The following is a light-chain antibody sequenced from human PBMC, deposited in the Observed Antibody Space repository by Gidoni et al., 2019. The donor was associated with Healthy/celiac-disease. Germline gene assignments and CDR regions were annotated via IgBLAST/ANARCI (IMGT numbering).Light chain of an antibody. CDR2: GNS. Sequence: QSVLTQPPSVSGAPGQRVTIPCTGSSSNIGAGYDVHWYQQLPGTAPKLLIYGNSKRPSGVPDRFSGSKSGTSASLAITGLQAEDEADYYCQSYDSSSWVFGGGTKLTVL. CDR3: QSYDSSSWV. J-gene: IGLJ3*02. V-gene: IGLV1-40*01. CDR1: SSNIGAGYD.